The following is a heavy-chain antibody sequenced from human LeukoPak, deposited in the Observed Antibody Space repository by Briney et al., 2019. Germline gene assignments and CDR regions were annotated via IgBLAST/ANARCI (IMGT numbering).Heavy chain of an antibody. D-gene: IGHD3-3*01. Sequence: PGGSLRLSCAASGFTFSSYAMSWVRQAPGKGLEWVSAISGSGGSTYYADSVKGRFTISRDNSKNTLYLQMNSLRAGDTAVYYCAKGTDFGVVTTFDYWGQGTLVTVSS. CDR1: GFTFSSYA. CDR3: AKGTDFGVVTTFDY. J-gene: IGHJ4*02. V-gene: IGHV3-23*01. CDR2: ISGSGGST.